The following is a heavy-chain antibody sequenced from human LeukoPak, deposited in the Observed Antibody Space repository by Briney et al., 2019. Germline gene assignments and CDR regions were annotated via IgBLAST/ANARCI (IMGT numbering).Heavy chain of an antibody. CDR1: GYTFTSYA. Sequence: ASVKVSCKASGYTFTSYAMNWVRQAPGQGLEWMGWINTNTGNPTYAQGFTGRFVFSLDTSVSTAYLQISSLKAEDTAVYYCARVTSDSTSEYFQHWGQGTLVTVSS. CDR2: INTNTGNP. J-gene: IGHJ1*01. V-gene: IGHV7-4-1*02. CDR3: ARVTSDSTSEYFQH. D-gene: IGHD6-13*01.